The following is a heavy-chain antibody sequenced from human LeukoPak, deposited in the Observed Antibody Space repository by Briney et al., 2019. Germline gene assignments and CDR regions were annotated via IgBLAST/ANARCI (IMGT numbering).Heavy chain of an antibody. V-gene: IGHV4-4*02. J-gene: IGHJ5*02. D-gene: IGHD6-13*01. CDR3: ARLGSSSWYWFDP. CDR1: GGSISSSNC. CDR2: IYHSGST. Sequence: PSETLSLTCAVSGGSISSSNCWSWVRQPPGKGLEWIGQIYHSGSTTYNPSLKSRVTISVDTSKNQFSLKLSSVTAADTAVYYCARLGSSSWYWFDPWGQGTLVTVSS.